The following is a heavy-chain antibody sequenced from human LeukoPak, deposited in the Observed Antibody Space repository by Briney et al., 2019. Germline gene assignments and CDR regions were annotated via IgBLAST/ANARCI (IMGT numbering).Heavy chain of an antibody. D-gene: IGHD3-10*01. CDR2: IDSDGSPT. CDR3: AKDVRRMYYGSGKGVGLDY. V-gene: IGHV3-74*01. Sequence: GGSLRLSCAASEFLFSNYWMHWVRQVPGEGLVWVSRIDSDGSPTTYADSVEGRFTISRDNAKNSLYLQMNSLRPEDTALYFCAKDVRRMYYGSGKGVGLDYWGQGILVTVSS. CDR1: EFLFSNYW. J-gene: IGHJ4*02.